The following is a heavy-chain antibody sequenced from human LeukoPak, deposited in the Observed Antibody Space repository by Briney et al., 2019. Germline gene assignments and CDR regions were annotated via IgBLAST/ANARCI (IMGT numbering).Heavy chain of an antibody. Sequence: ASVKVSCKASGYTFTGYYMHWVRQAPGQGLEWMGWINPNSGGTNYAQKFQGWVTMTRDTSISTAYMELSRLRSDDTAVYYCARAQDHYYYYGMDVWGQGTMVTVSS. J-gene: IGHJ6*02. V-gene: IGHV1-2*04. CDR2: INPNSGGT. CDR3: ARAQDHYYYYGMDV. CDR1: GYTFTGYY.